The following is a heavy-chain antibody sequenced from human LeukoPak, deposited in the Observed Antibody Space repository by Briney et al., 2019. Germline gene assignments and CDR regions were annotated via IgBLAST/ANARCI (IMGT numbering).Heavy chain of an antibody. J-gene: IGHJ3*02. D-gene: IGHD3-10*01. CDR2: IDPSDSYT. V-gene: IGHV5-10-1*01. CDR3: ARPTMVRGKESHAFDI. CDR1: GYSFTSNW. Sequence: PGESLKISCKGSGYSFTSNWISWVRQMPGKGLEWMGRIDPSDSYTNYSPSFQGHVTISADKSISTAYLQWSSLKASDTAMYYCARPTMVRGKESHAFDIWGQGTMVTVSS.